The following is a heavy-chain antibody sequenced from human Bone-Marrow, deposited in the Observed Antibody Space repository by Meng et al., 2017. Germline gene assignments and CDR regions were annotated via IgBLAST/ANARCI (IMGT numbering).Heavy chain of an antibody. Sequence: VQLQEPGPGLVKPSKTLSLTCTVSGGSVSSGHYYWNWIRQHPGKGLEWIGYIYYSGSTHYNPSLKSRVSISVDTSKNQFSLKLSSVTAADTAVYYCAGGRTMVRGLKGYYFDYWGQGTLVTVSS. J-gene: IGHJ4*02. D-gene: IGHD3-10*01. CDR3: AGGRTMVRGLKGYYFDY. V-gene: IGHV4-31*03. CDR1: GGSVSSGHYY. CDR2: IYYSGST.